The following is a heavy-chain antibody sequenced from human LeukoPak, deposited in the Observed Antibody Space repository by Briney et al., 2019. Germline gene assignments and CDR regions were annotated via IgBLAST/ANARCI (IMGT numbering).Heavy chain of an antibody. CDR2: ISGNNGNT. CDR3: ARVSNIRGSADNYFDS. CDR1: GYTFSSDT. V-gene: IGHV1-18*01. J-gene: IGHJ4*02. Sequence: ASVKVSCKASGYTFSSDTFTWVRQAPGQGLEWMGWISGNNGNTKYAQKFQPRVTLTTDTSTNTAYMELRSLRSDDTAVYYCARVSNIRGSADNYFDSWGQGTLVTVSS. D-gene: IGHD3-9*01.